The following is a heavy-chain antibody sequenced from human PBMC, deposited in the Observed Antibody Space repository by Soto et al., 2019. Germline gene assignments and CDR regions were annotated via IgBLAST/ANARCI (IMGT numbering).Heavy chain of an antibody. CDR2: ISAYNGNT. Sequence: QVQLVQSGAEVKKPGASVKVSCKASGYTFTSYGISWVRQAPGQGLEWMGWISAYNGNTNYAQKLQGRVTMTTDTGTSTAYMELRSLRSDDTAVYYCARTGIAAAGIYYYYGMDVWGQGTTVTVSS. J-gene: IGHJ6*02. V-gene: IGHV1-18*01. CDR3: ARTGIAAAGIYYYYGMDV. D-gene: IGHD6-13*01. CDR1: GYTFTSYG.